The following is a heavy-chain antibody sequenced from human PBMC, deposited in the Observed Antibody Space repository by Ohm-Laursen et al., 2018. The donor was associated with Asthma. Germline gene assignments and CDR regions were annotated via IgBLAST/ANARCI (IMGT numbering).Heavy chain of an antibody. CDR1: GFTFRSYA. V-gene: IGHV3-30-3*01. CDR3: ARDVMEWYLPAFDF. Sequence: RSLRLSCAASGFTFRSYAMHWVRQAPGKGLEWVAVGGSYYDGGLKYYADSVNGRFTVSRDDSKNTLYLQMNSLRPDDTAVYYCARDVMEWYLPAFDFWGRGTLVTVSS. D-gene: IGHD3-3*01. J-gene: IGHJ4*02. CDR2: GGSYYDGGLK.